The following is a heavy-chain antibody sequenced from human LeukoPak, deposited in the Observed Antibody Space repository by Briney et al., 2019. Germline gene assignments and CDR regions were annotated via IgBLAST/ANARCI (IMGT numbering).Heavy chain of an antibody. V-gene: IGHV1-69*13. J-gene: IGHJ6*02. CDR2: IIPISGTA. CDR1: GGTFSSYA. CDR3: ARDPYYYYYGMDV. Sequence: GASVKVSCKASGGTFSSYAISWVRQAPGQGLEWMGGIIPISGTANYAQKFQGRVTITADESASTAYMELSSLRSEDTAVYYCARDPYYYYYGMDVWGQGTTVTVSS.